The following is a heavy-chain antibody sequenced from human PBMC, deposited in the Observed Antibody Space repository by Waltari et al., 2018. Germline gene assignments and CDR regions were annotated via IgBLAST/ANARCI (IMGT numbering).Heavy chain of an antibody. Sequence: EVQLVESGGGLVQPGGSLRLSCAASGMTFPTYSMNWVRQAPGKGIEWNSYGSCDSRYRYSADSVRARITSSRDNSQNSMYLQMNNLSADDAAVYYCAGIRRGFWFFDLWGRGTLVTVSS. CDR3: AGIRRGFWFFDL. CDR1: GMTFPTYS. CDR2: GSCDSRYR. V-gene: IGHV3-48*04. D-gene: IGHD3-10*01. J-gene: IGHJ2*01.